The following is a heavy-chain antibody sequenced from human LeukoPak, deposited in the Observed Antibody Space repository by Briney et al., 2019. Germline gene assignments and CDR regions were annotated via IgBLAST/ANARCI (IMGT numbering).Heavy chain of an antibody. D-gene: IGHD3-22*01. CDR2: INSAGNLI. CDR3: ARDHLGYSFDY. CDR1: GFNFETYS. J-gene: IGHJ4*02. V-gene: IGHV3-48*04. Sequence: PPGGSLRLSCSPSGFNFETYSMYWVRQAPGKGLEWLSYINSAGNLIYYADSVKGRFTVSRDNTRKSLSLEMNTLSVEDTAIYYCARDHLGYSFDYWGQGTLVTV.